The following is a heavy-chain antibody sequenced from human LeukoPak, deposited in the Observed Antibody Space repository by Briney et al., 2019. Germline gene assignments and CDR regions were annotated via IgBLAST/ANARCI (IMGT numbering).Heavy chain of an antibody. Sequence: SETLSLTCTVSVGSISSYHWTWIRQPPGKGLEWIGYIYYTGSTKYNPALKSRVTISLDTSKNQFPLKLTSVTAADTALYYCARVSRYCSGGSCSSLYYYYYYMVVWGGGTTVTVSS. CDR3: ARVSRYCSGGSCSSLYYYYYYMVV. J-gene: IGHJ6*03. V-gene: IGHV4-59*01. CDR2: IYYTGST. CDR1: VGSISSYH. D-gene: IGHD2-15*01.